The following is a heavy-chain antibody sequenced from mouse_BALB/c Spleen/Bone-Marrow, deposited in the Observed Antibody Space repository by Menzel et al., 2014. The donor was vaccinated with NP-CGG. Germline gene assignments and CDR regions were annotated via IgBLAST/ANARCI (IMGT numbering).Heavy chain of an antibody. D-gene: IGHD1-1*01. CDR1: GFDFSRYW. CDR3: ARLGYYGCFAY. CDR2: INPDSNTI. V-gene: IGHV4-1*02. Sequence: DVKQVESGGGLVQPGGSLKLSCAASGFDFSRYWMSWVRQSPGKGLEWIGEINPDSNTINYTPSLKDKFIISRDNAKSTRYLKMSKGISEDTALYYCARLGYYGCFAYWGQGTLVTGSA. J-gene: IGHJ3*01.